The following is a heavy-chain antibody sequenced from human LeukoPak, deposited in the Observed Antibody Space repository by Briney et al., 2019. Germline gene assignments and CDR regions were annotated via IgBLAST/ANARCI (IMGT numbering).Heavy chain of an antibody. V-gene: IGHV3-30-3*01. D-gene: IGHD3-10*01. J-gene: IGHJ4*02. Sequence: GGSLRLSCAASEFTFSNYAMHWVRQAPGKGLEWVAVISYDGSNEYYAESVKGRFTISRDSSENTLYLEMNSLRVEDTAVYYCARVGYYSSGPFSYFDYWGQGTLVTVSS. CDR2: ISYDGSNE. CDR1: EFTFSNYA. CDR3: ARVGYYSSGPFSYFDY.